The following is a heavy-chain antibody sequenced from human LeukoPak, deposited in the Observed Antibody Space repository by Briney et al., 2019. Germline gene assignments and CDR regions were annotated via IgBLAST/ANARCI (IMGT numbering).Heavy chain of an antibody. CDR1: GGSISSGDYY. CDR3: ARDRRDGYTPLGDG. D-gene: IGHD5-24*01. J-gene: IGHJ4*02. CDR2: IFYSGST. V-gene: IGHV4-30-4*08. Sequence: PSQTLSLTCTVSGGSISSGDYYWNWIRQPPGKGLEWIGYIFYSGSTYYNPSLKSRVTISLDTSKNQFSLKLSSVTAADTAVYYCARDRRDGYTPLGDGWGQGTLVTVSS.